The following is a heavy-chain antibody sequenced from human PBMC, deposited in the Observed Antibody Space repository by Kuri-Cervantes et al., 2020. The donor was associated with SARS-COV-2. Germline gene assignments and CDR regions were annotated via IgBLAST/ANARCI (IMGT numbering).Heavy chain of an antibody. V-gene: IGHV3-30*04. J-gene: IGHJ4*02. Sequence: GGSLRLSCAASGFPFRGYTYFWVRQAPGKGLEWVAVISYEGRGENYADSVRGRFSISRDNSKNTVDLHMNNLRADDTGVYYCARAQSPAAATDYWGQGTLVTVSS. CDR2: ISYEGRGE. CDR1: GFPFRGYT. CDR3: ARAQSPAAATDY. D-gene: IGHD6-13*01.